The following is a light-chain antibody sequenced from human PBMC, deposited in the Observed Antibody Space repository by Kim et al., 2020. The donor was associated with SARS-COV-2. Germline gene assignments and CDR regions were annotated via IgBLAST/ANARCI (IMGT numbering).Light chain of an antibody. CDR3: QQYDSWPRT. CDR1: QGVSSH. J-gene: IGKJ1*01. CDR2: GAS. Sequence: GSPVESAAPSCRASQGVSSHLAWYQQRPGQVPRLLIYGASTRATGIPARFSGSGSGTEFILTISSLQSEDFAVYYCQQYDSWPRTFGQGTKVDIK. V-gene: IGKV3-15*01.